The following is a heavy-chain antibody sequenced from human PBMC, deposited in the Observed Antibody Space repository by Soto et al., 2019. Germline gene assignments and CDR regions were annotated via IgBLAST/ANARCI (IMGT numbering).Heavy chain of an antibody. D-gene: IGHD2-2*01. V-gene: IGHV4-31*03. CDR1: GGSISSGGYY. CDR2: IYYSGST. CDR3: ARDCSSTSCRHWNYYYGMDV. Sequence: QVQLQESGPGLVKPSQTLSLTCTVSGGSISSGGYYWSWIRQHPGKGLEWIGYIYYSGSTYYNPSLKSRVIMSVDTSKNQFSLKLSSVTAADTAVYYCARDCSSTSCRHWNYYYGMDVWGQGTTVTVSS. J-gene: IGHJ6*02.